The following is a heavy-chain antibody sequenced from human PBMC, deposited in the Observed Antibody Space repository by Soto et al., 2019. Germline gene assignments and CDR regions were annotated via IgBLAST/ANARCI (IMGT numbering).Heavy chain of an antibody. CDR2: ISYEGSHK. V-gene: IGHV3-30*18. Sequence: SGGSLRLSCLASGFDFSSHGMYWVRQAPGRGLEWVALISYEGSHKFYVDSLKGRFTISRDNSKHTLYLHMTSLRPEDTALYYCAKDFELPDGDYYHYGMDVWGQGTTVTVSS. CDR3: AKDFELPDGDYYHYGMDV. J-gene: IGHJ6*02. D-gene: IGHD1-7*01. CDR1: GFDFSSHG.